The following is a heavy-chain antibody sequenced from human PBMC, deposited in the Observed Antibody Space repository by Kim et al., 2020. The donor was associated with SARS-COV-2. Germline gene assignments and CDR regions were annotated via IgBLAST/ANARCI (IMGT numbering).Heavy chain of an antibody. Sequence: YAYSVKGRFTISRDNAKNSLYLQMNSLGDEDTAVYYCASGEDYYYYGMDVWGQGTTVTVSS. CDR3: ASGEDYYYYGMDV. D-gene: IGHD7-27*01. J-gene: IGHJ6*02. V-gene: IGHV3-48*02.